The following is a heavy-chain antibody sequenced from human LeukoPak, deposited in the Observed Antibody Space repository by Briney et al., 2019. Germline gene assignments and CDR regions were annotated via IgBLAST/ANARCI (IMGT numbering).Heavy chain of an antibody. J-gene: IGHJ4*02. Sequence: TSSETLSLTCTVSGGSISSGGYSWSWIRQPPGKGLEWIGYIYHSGSTYYNPSLKSRVTISVDRSKNQFSLKLSSVTAADTAVYYCARGHYYDSSGYYQGYYFDYWGQGTLVTVSS. D-gene: IGHD3-22*01. CDR2: IYHSGST. CDR1: GGSISSGGYS. CDR3: ARGHYYDSSGYYQGYYFDY. V-gene: IGHV4-30-2*01.